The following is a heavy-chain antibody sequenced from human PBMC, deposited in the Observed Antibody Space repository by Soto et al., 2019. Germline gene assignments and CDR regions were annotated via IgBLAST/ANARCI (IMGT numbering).Heavy chain of an antibody. CDR1: GFSISDHY. CDR2: TRDKVNSYTT. J-gene: IGHJ4*02. D-gene: IGHD1-1*01. V-gene: IGHV3-72*01. CDR3: VRREQNSRRAFEY. Sequence: EVQLVESGGGLVQPGGSLRLSCAASGFSISDHYMDWVRQAPGKGLEWVGRTRDKVNSYTTEYAASVRGRFTISRDDSKNSLSLQMNSLKTEDTAVDYCVRREQNSRRAFEYWGQGTLVTVSS.